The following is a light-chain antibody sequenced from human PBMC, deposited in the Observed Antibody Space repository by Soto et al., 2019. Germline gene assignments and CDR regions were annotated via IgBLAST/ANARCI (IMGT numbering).Light chain of an antibody. CDR2: EVS. V-gene: IGLV2-14*01. Sequence: QSALTQPASXXXXXXXXXXXSCTGTSSDVGDYNYVSWYQQHPGKAPKLMIYEVSNRPSGVSNRFSGSKSGNTASLTISXXXXXXXXXXXXSSYTSSNTWVFGGGTKLTVL. CDR1: SSDVGDYNY. CDR3: SSYTSSNTWV. J-gene: IGLJ3*02.